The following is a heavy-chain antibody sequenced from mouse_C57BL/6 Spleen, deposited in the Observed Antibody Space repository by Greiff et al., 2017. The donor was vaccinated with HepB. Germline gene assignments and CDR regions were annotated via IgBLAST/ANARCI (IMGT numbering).Heavy chain of an antibody. CDR1: GFTFSSYG. V-gene: IGHV5-6*02. D-gene: IGHD2-3*01. J-gene: IGHJ4*01. Sequence: DVKLVESGGDLVKPGGSLKLSCAASGFTFSSYGMSWVRQTPDKRLEWVATISSGGSYTYYPDSVKGRFTISRDNAKNTLYLQMSSLKSEDTAMYYCARRYDGSYYAMDYWGQGTSVTVSS. CDR2: ISSGGSYT. CDR3: ARRYDGSYYAMDY.